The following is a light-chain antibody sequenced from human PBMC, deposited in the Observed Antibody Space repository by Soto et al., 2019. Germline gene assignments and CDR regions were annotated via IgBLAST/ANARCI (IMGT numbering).Light chain of an antibody. Sequence: DIHMTQGRATLSASVGYRVIITCRXSQSISGWLAWFQQKPGKAPKLLIYDASTLETGVPSRFSGSGSGTEFTLTISSLQPDDFATYYCQQHNAYPPITFGQGTRLEIK. J-gene: IGKJ5*01. CDR1: QSISGW. CDR2: DAS. V-gene: IGKV1-5*01. CDR3: QQHNAYPPIT.